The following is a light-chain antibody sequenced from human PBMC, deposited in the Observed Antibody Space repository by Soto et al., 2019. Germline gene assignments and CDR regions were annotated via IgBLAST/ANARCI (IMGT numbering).Light chain of an antibody. CDR1: QSVGSN. CDR2: EAS. Sequence: ELIMTQSPATLSVYPGERATLSCRASQSVGSNLAWYQQNPCQAPRLLIYEASIMSNAIPATFSGFGSGTEFTLPISSLQSDALAKYYCQQYNNWPRTFGNGTKVDIK. CDR3: QQYNNWPRT. V-gene: IGKV3-15*01. J-gene: IGKJ1*01.